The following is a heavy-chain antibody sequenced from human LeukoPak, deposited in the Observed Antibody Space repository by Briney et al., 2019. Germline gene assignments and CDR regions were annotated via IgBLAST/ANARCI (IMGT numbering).Heavy chain of an antibody. CDR1: GGSITSYY. D-gene: IGHD2-15*01. CDR2: IYSSGST. V-gene: IGHV4-59*01. CDR3: ARDGPIGP. J-gene: IGHJ4*02. Sequence: SETLSLTCTVTGGSITSYYWSWIRQPPGKGLEWIGYIYSSGSTNYNPSLKSRVTISVDTSKNQFSLKLSSVTAADTAVYYCARDGPIGPWGQGILVTVSS.